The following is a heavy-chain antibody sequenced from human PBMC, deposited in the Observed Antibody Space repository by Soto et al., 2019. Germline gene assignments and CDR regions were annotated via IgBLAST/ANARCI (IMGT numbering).Heavy chain of an antibody. V-gene: IGHV4-39*01. D-gene: IGHD1-26*01. CDR2: IFHTGAT. J-gene: IGHJ4*02. CDR1: GDSISSSSFY. Sequence: SETLSLTCTVSGDSISSSSFYWGWIRQPPGKGLEWIGHIFHTGATYQNPTLKSRLRMSVDTSKNLFSLNLSSVTATDTAVYYCARRRIVPTTNFDYWGQGTLVTVSS. CDR3: ARRRIVPTTNFDY.